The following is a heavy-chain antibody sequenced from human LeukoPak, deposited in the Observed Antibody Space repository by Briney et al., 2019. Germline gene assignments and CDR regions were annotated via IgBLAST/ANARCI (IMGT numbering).Heavy chain of an antibody. Sequence: PGGSLRLSCVASGFTFSSYWMTWVRQAPGKGLEWVANIEQNGGERYYVDSVKGRFTISRDNAKNSLYLEMNSLRADDTAVYYCARVKQRPGRRGTTRGVEEYWGQETLVTVSS. CDR2: IEQNGGER. CDR1: GFTFSSYW. J-gene: IGHJ4*02. CDR3: ARVKQRPGRRGTTRGVEEY. D-gene: IGHD1-1*01. V-gene: IGHV3-7*01.